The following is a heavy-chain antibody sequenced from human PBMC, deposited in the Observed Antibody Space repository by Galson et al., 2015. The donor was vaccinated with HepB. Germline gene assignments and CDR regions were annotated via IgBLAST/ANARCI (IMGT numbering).Heavy chain of an antibody. CDR2: ISYDGRNK. Sequence: SLRLSCAASGFTFSDYTMHWVRLAPGKGLEWVAIISYDGRNKYYSDSVKGRFTISRDNSKNTLYLQMNSLRAEDTSVYYCARAPSYGDYGAWYFDYWGQGILVTVSS. CDR3: ARAPSYGDYGAWYFDY. J-gene: IGHJ4*02. V-gene: IGHV3-30*04. D-gene: IGHD4-17*01. CDR1: GFTFSDYT.